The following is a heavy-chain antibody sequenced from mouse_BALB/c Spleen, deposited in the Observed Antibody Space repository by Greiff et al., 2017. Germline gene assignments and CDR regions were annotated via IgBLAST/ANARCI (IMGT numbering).Heavy chain of an antibody. CDR1: GFTFSSYA. Sequence: EVMLVESGGGLVKPGGSLKLSCAASGFTFSSYAMSWVRQTPEKRLEWVASISSGGSTYYPDSVKGRFTISRDNAKNNLYLQMSSLKSEDTAMYYCARVGGDYYAMDYWGQGTSVTVSS. V-gene: IGHV5-6-5*01. CDR3: ARVGGDYYAMDY. CDR2: ISSGGST. J-gene: IGHJ4*01.